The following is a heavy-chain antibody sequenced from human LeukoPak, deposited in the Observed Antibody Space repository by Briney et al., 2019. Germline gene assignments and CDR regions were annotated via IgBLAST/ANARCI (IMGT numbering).Heavy chain of an antibody. CDR3: AKAPYSSGWYHDY. V-gene: IGHV3-23*01. D-gene: IGHD6-19*01. CDR2: ISGSGGST. CDR1: GFTVSSNY. Sequence: GGSLRLSCAASGFTVSSNYMSWVRQAPGKGLEWVSAISGSGGSTYYADSVKGRFTISRDNSKNTLYLQMNSLRAEDTAVYYCAKAPYSSGWYHDYWGQGTLVTVSS. J-gene: IGHJ4*02.